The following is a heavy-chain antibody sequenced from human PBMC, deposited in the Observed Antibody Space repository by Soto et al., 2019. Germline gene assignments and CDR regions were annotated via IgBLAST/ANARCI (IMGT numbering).Heavy chain of an antibody. CDR3: AKGLVGYVFGVQDYYFGMDV. CDR1: GFKFSTYG. Sequence: QVQLVESGGGVVQPGRSLRLSCGASGFKFSTYGMHWVRQAPGKGLEWVAVISYDGNNKDYADSVKGRFTISRDNSKNTSYLQMNSLRADDTAVYYCAKGLVGYVFGVQDYYFGMDVWGQGTTVAVSS. J-gene: IGHJ6*02. CDR2: ISYDGNNK. V-gene: IGHV3-30*18. D-gene: IGHD1-26*01.